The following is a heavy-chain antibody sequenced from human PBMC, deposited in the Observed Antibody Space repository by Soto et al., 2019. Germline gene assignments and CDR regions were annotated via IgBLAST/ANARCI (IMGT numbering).Heavy chain of an antibody. J-gene: IGHJ4*02. CDR2: IKKDGSEQ. D-gene: IGHD6-19*01. V-gene: IGHV3-7*01. CDR1: GCKFSDYW. CDR3: ARRSTSGWAPFDN. Sequence: EVQLVESGGGLVQAGESLTLSCAASGCKFSDYWMTWVRQAPGKGLEWLANIKKDGSEQYYVPSVRGRFIISRDNAENSLSLQLNSLRSDDTGVYFCARRSTSGWAPFDNWGQGTRVTVS.